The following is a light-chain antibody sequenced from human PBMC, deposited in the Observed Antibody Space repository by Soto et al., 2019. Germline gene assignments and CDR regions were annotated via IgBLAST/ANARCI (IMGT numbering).Light chain of an antibody. CDR3: QQYNNWPPIT. Sequence: IQMTQSPSTLSSSVGDRVTITCRASQSISEWLAWYQQKPGRAPKLLIYHASRLGTGVPSRFSGSGSGTEFTLTISSLQSEDFAVYYCQQYNNWPPITFGQGTRPEIK. V-gene: IGKV1-5*01. CDR2: HAS. CDR1: QSISEW. J-gene: IGKJ5*01.